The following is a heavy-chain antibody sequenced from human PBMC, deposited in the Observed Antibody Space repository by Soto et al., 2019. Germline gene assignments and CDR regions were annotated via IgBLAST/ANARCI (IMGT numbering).Heavy chain of an antibody. J-gene: IGHJ6*03. D-gene: IGHD2-15*01. CDR3: ARDSPDAGYCSGGSCYRDYYYYYTDV. V-gene: IGHV1-18*01. CDR1: GYTFTSYG. Sequence: ASVKVSCKASGYTFTSYGISWVRQAPGQGLEWMGWISAYNGNTNYAQKLQGRVTMTTDTSTSTAYMELRSLRSDDTAVYYCARDSPDAGYCSGGSCYRDYYYYYTDVWGKGTTVTVSS. CDR2: ISAYNGNT.